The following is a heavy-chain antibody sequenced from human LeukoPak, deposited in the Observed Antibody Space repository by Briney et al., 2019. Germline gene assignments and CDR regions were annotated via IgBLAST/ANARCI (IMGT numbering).Heavy chain of an antibody. CDR3: ALAAGRYYYGMDV. D-gene: IGHD6-13*01. Sequence: GGSLRLSCAASGFTFDDYAMHWVRQAPGKGLEWVSGISWISGSIGYADSVKGRFTISRDNAKNSLYLQMNSLRAEDTALYYCALAAGRYYYGMDVWGQGTTVTVSS. V-gene: IGHV3-9*01. CDR1: GFTFDDYA. CDR2: ISWISGSI. J-gene: IGHJ6*02.